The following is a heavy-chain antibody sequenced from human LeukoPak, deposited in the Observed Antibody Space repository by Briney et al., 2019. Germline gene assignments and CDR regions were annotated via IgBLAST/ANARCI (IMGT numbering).Heavy chain of an antibody. D-gene: IGHD1-26*01. CDR2: ISGSGGST. Sequence: GGSLRLSCAASGFTFSSYEMNWVRQAPGKGLEWVSAISGSGGSTYYADSVKGRFTISRDNAKNSLYLQMNSLRAEDTAVYYCARDWRVGAFDYWGQGTLVTVSS. V-gene: IGHV3-21*03. CDR3: ARDWRVGAFDY. CDR1: GFTFSSYE. J-gene: IGHJ4*02.